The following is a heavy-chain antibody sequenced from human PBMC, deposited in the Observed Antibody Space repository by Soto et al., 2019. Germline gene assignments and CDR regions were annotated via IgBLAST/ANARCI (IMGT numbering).Heavy chain of an antibody. CDR1: GDSVSSNRAA. J-gene: IGHJ1*01. V-gene: IGHV6-1*01. D-gene: IGHD6-19*01. CDR2: TYYRSKWYN. CDR3: ARAWGFSSGWYGSFSY. Sequence: SQTLSLTCAISGDSVSSNRAAWNWIRQSPSRGLEWLGRTYYRSKWYNDYAVSVKSRITINPDTSKNQFSLQLNSVTPEDAAVYYCARAWGFSSGWYGSFSYWGQGTLVTVSS.